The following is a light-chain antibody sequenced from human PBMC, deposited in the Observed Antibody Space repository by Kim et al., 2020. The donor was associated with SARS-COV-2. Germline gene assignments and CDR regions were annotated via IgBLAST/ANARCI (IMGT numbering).Light chain of an antibody. CDR1: RSNIGNNY. V-gene: IGLV1-51*01. CDR2: DNN. CDR3: GTWDSSLSAVV. Sequence: GQKVTIPCSGSRSNIGNNYLSCYQHLPGTAPKLLIYDNNKRPSGIPDRFSGSKSGTSATLGITGLQTGDEADYYCGTWDSSLSAVVFGGGTQLTVL. J-gene: IGLJ2*01.